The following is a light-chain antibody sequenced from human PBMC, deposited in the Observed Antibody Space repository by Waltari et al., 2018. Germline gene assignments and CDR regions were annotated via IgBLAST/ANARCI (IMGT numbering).Light chain of an antibody. CDR2: WAS. J-gene: IGKJ1*01. CDR1: QSGLYSSNNKNY. Sequence: DIVMTQSPDSLAVSLGERATINCKSSQSGLYSSNNKNYLAWYQQKPGQPPKLRIYWASTRESGVPDRFSGSGSGTYFTLTISRLQAEDVAVYYCQQYHSTPWAFGQGTKVEIK. CDR3: QQYHSTPWA. V-gene: IGKV4-1*01.